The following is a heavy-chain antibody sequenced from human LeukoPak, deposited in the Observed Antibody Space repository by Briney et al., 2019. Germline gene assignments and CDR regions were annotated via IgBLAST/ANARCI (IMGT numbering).Heavy chain of an antibody. J-gene: IGHJ3*02. CDR2: ISAYNGNT. V-gene: IGHV1-18*01. CDR3: ARAESLYGVNLAAAFDI. Sequence: ASVKVSCKASGYTFTSYGISWVRQAPGQGLEWMGWISAYNGNTNYEQKFQGRVTMTTDTSTSTAYMELRSLRCDHTALYYCARAESLYGVNLAAAFDIWGQGTMVTVSS. D-gene: IGHD4-23*01. CDR1: GYTFTSYG.